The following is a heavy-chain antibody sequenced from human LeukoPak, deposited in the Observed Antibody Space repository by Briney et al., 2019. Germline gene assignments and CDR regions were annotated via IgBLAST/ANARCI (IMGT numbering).Heavy chain of an antibody. CDR2: IKSKTDGGTT. Sequence: GGSLRLSCAASGFTFSHAWMSWVRQAPGKGLEWVGRIKSKTDGGTTDYAAPVKGRFTISRDDSKNTLYLQMNSLKTEDTAVYYCTTDGSQSSSSFESYWGQGTLVTVSS. J-gene: IGHJ4*02. CDR3: TTDGSQSSSSFESY. D-gene: IGHD6-13*01. CDR1: GFTFSHAW. V-gene: IGHV3-15*01.